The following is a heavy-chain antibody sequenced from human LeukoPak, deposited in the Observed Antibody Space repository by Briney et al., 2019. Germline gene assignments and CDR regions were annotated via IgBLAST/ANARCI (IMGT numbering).Heavy chain of an antibody. Sequence: SVKVSCKASGGTFSSYAMSWVRQAPGQGLEWMGGIIPIFGTANYAQKFQGRVTITTDESTSTAYMELSSLRSEDTAVYYCARGSGIAVAGTEDYYMDVWGKGTTVTVSS. CDR1: GGTFSSYA. J-gene: IGHJ6*03. CDR2: IIPIFGTA. V-gene: IGHV1-69*05. D-gene: IGHD6-19*01. CDR3: ARGSGIAVAGTEDYYMDV.